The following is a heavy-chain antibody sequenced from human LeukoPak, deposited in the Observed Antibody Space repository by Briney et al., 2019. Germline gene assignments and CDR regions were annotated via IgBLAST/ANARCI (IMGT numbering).Heavy chain of an antibody. CDR3: AKDLPPANYCSGGSCYQGFDY. D-gene: IGHD2-15*01. Sequence: GGSLRLSCAASGFTFSSYWMHWVRQAPGKGLVWVSRINSDGSSTSYADSVKGRFTISRDNAKNTLYLQMNSLRAEDTAVYYCAKDLPPANYCSGGSCYQGFDYWGQGTLVPVSS. J-gene: IGHJ4*02. CDR1: GFTFSSYW. CDR2: INSDGSST. V-gene: IGHV3-74*01.